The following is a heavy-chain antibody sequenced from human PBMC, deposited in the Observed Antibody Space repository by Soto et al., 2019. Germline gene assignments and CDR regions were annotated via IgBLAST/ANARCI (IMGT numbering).Heavy chain of an antibody. Sequence: GGSLSLSCAAAGFTFSSYEMNLVRQAPGKGLEWVSYISSSGSTIYYADSVKGRFTISRDNAKNSLYLQMNSLRAEDTAVYYCARDEKLIPWFDPWGQGTLVTVSS. D-gene: IGHD1-1*01. CDR1: GFTFSSYE. J-gene: IGHJ5*02. CDR2: ISSSGSTI. V-gene: IGHV3-48*03. CDR3: ARDEKLIPWFDP.